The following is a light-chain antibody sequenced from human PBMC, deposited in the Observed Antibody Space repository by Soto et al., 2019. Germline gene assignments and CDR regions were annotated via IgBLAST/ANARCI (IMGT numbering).Light chain of an antibody. Sequence: IMMTQSPATLSVSPGERATFSCRASQRIGGNLAWYQQKPGQAPRLLIYGASTRATGIPTRFRGSGSGTEFTLTISSLQSEDFAVYYCQQYNNWPRTFGQGTKVDIK. J-gene: IGKJ1*01. CDR1: QRIGGN. CDR2: GAS. CDR3: QQYNNWPRT. V-gene: IGKV3-15*01.